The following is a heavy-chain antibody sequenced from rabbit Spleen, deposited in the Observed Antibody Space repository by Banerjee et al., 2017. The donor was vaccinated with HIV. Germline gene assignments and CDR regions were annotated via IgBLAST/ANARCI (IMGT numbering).Heavy chain of an antibody. V-gene: IGHV1S45*01. CDR1: GFSLSRDYW. CDR2: IDAGVKGTT. CDR3: AREVGGIVPFDL. Sequence: QEQLEESGGDLVKPEGSLTLTCTASGFSLSRDYWICWVRQAPGKGLEWVACIDAGVKGTTYYATWVNGRFTISRDDTQNTVHLRMTSLTAADTATYFCAREVGGIVPFDLWGQGTLVTVS. D-gene: IGHD4-1*01. J-gene: IGHJ4*01.